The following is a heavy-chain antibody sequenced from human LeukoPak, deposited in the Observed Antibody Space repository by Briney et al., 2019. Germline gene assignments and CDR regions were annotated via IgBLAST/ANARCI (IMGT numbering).Heavy chain of an antibody. D-gene: IGHD6-13*01. CDR2: IYYSGST. CDR1: GGSISSYY. CDR3: ARYHSSSWLPHFDY. J-gene: IGHJ4*02. V-gene: IGHV4-59*01. Sequence: SETLSLTCTVSGGSISSYYRSWIRQPPGKGLEWIGYIYYSGSTNYNPALKKRVTISVDTSKNQFSLKLSSVTAADTAVYYCARYHSSSWLPHFDYWGQGTLVTVSS.